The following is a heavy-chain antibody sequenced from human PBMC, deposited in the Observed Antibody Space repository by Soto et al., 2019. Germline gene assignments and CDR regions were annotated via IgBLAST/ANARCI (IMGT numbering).Heavy chain of an antibody. CDR2: IYYSGST. CDR3: ARDSVDIVATTLTGIYYYGMDV. J-gene: IGHJ6*02. V-gene: IGHV4-61*08. CDR1: GGSISSGGYS. D-gene: IGHD5-12*01. Sequence: SETLSLTCAVSGGSISSGGYSWSWIRQPPGKGLEWIGYIYYSGSTNYNPSLKSRVTISVDTSKNQFSLKLSSVTAADTAVYYCARDSVDIVATTLTGIYYYGMDVWGQGTRVTVSS.